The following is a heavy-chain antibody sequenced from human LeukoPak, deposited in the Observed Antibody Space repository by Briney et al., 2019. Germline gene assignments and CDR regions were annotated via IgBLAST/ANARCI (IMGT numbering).Heavy chain of an antibody. Sequence: GGSLRLSCAASGFSFSSYAMNWVRQAPGKGLEWGSYISSSGSTIYYADSAKGRFTISRDNAKNSLYLQMNSLRAEDTAVYYCAELGITMIGGVWGKGTTVTISS. CDR2: ISSSGSTI. CDR3: AELGITMIGGV. D-gene: IGHD3-10*02. CDR1: GFSFSSYA. V-gene: IGHV3-48*03. J-gene: IGHJ6*04.